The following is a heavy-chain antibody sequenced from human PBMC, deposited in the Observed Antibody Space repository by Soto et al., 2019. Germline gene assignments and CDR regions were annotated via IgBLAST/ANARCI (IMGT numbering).Heavy chain of an antibody. J-gene: IGHJ4*02. D-gene: IGHD4-17*01. CDR2: IKSKGDGGTT. CDR3: TKDPSWSPVTPAY. CDR1: GFSLSNGW. V-gene: IGHV3-15*07. Sequence: GGSRRLSCPASGFSLSNGWMNWVRQAPGKGPEWGARIKSKGDGGTTDYAAPVKGRFTISRDDSKNMLYLKMNSLKTEDTAMYYCTKDPSWSPVTPAYWGVGTLVTVSS.